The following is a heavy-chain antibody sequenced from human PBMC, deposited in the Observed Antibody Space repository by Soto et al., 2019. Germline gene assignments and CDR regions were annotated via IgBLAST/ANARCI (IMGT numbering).Heavy chain of an antibody. CDR1: GFTFSDSY. J-gene: IGHJ5*02. CDR3: AREGALKPFSS. CDR2: ITFSGNTV. Sequence: LRLSCAASGFTFSDSYMSWIRQAPGKGLEWISYITFSGNTVYYADSLKGRFTISRDNAKNSLYLQMDSLRVEDTAVYYCAREGALKPFSSWGQGALVTVSS. V-gene: IGHV3-11*04.